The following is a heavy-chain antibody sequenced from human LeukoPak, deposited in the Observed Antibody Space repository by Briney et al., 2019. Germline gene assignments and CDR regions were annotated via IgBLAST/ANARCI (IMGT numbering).Heavy chain of an antibody. V-gene: IGHV4-4*09. D-gene: IGHD6-6*01. CDR3: ATLIAARPANWFDP. CDR1: GGSISSYY. CDR2: IYTSGST. Sequence: PSETLSLTCTVSGGSISSYYWSWIRQPPGKGLEWIGYIYTSGSTKYNPSLKSRVAISVDTSKNQFSLKLSSVTAADTAVYYCATLIAARPANWFDPWGQGTLVTVSS. J-gene: IGHJ5*02.